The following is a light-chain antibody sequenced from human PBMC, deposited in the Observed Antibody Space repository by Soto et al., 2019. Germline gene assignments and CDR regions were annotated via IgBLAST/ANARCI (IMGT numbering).Light chain of an antibody. CDR3: QQRYSWPLT. J-gene: IGKJ4*01. Sequence: EIVLTQSPATLSLSPGERATLSCRASQSVGSYLAWYQQKPGQAPRLVTYDASNRATGIPARFSGSGSATDFTLAISSLEPEDFAVYYCQQRYSWPLTFGGGTKVDIK. CDR1: QSVGSY. CDR2: DAS. V-gene: IGKV3-11*01.